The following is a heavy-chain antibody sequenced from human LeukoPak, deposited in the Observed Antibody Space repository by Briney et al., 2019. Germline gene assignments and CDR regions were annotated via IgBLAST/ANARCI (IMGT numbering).Heavy chain of an antibody. J-gene: IGHJ4*02. CDR2: MSSSGNTI. CDR1: GFTFSSYT. Sequence: GGSLRLSCVASGFTFSSYTMNWVRQAPGKGLEWVSHMSSSGNTIYYVDSVEGRFTISRENAKNSLYLQMNSLRAEDTAVYYCANQDCSGGSCYLDYWGQGTLVTVSS. D-gene: IGHD2-15*01. CDR3: ANQDCSGGSCYLDY. V-gene: IGHV3-48*04.